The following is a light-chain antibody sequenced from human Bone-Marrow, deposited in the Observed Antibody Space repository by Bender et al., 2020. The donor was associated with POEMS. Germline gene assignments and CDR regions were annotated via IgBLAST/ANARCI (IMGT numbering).Light chain of an antibody. CDR1: KIGSKS. V-gene: IGLV2-23*02. J-gene: IGLJ3*02. Sequence: LTQPPSVSVAPGQTVRITCGGNKIGSKSVHWYQQHPGKAPALLIYEVTQRPSGVSNRFSGSKSGNTASLTISGLQAEDEADYYCCSYTDTNTWVFGGGTKVTVL. CDR2: EVT. CDR3: CSYTDTNTWV.